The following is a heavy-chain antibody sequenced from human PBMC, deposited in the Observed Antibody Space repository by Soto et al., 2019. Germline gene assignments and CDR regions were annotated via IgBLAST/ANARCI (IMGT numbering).Heavy chain of an antibody. V-gene: IGHV4-39*01. D-gene: IGHD3-3*01. CDR2: LYYSGST. J-gene: IGHJ6*03. CDR3: AEFYYDFWRGYPRGGYMDV. CDR1: GDSISSTTYH. Sequence: HLQLRESGPGLVKPSETLSLPCTVSGDSISSTTYHWGWIRQPPGKGLEWIGHLYYSGSTYYNPSLKSRLTISVDTSTNQFSLKLSSVTAADTAVYYCAEFYYDFWRGYPRGGYMDVWGEGTTVIVSS.